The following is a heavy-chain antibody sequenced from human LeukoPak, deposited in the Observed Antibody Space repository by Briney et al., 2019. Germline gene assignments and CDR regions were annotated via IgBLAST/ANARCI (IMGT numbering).Heavy chain of an antibody. CDR3: AKDGSWSCTD. J-gene: IGHJ4*02. D-gene: IGHD2-8*02. Sequence: PGGSLRLSCAASGFTFSSYGMHWVRQAPGKGLEWVAFIRYDGSNKYYADSVKGRFTISRDNSKRTLYLQMSSLRADDTAVYYCAKDGSWSCTDWGQGTLVTVSS. CDR1: GFTFSSYG. V-gene: IGHV3-30*02. CDR2: IRYDGSNK.